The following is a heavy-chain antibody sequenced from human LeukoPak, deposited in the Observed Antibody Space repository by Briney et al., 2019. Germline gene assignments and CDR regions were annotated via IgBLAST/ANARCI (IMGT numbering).Heavy chain of an antibody. Sequence: ASVKVSCKASGYTFTGYYMHWVRQAPGQGLEWIGWINPNNGGPTYAQNFQGRVTMTRHTSISTVYMELRRLRSDDSAIYYCTRDHCSFANCYEDSYHGMDVWGQGTTVTVSS. V-gene: IGHV1-2*02. CDR3: TRDHCSFANCYEDSYHGMDV. CDR2: INPNNGGP. CDR1: GYTFTGYY. D-gene: IGHD2-2*01. J-gene: IGHJ6*02.